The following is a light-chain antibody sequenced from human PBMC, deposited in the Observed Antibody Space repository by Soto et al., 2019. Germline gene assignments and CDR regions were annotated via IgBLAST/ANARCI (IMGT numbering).Light chain of an antibody. J-gene: IGKJ3*01. CDR3: RQSYSTPLT. Sequence: DIQMTQSPSSLSASVGDRVTITCRASQSISSYLHWYQQKPGKAPKLLIYAASSLQSGVPSRFSGSGSWTDFTLTISSLQPEDFSTYYCRQSYSTPLTFGPGTKVDIK. CDR1: QSISSY. CDR2: AAS. V-gene: IGKV1-39*01.